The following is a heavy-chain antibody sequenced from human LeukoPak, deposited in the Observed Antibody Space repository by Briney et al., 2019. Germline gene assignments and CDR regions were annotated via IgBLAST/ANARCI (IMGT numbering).Heavy chain of an antibody. CDR3: AKDHVFMITFGGVIDY. J-gene: IGHJ4*02. CDR2: ISYDGSNK. V-gene: IGHV3-30*18. D-gene: IGHD3-16*01. Sequence: GGSLRLSCAASGLTFSNYGIHWVRQAPGKGLEWVAGISYDGSNKYYADSVKGRFTISRDKSKSTLYLQMNSLKAEDTAVYYCAKDHVFMITFGGVIDYWGQGTLVTVSS. CDR1: GLTFSNYG.